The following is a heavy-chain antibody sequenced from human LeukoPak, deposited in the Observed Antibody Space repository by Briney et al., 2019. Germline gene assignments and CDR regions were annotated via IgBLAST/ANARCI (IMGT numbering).Heavy chain of an antibody. V-gene: IGHV1-69*13. CDR3: ARDRYYGSGSYYSLDY. D-gene: IGHD3-10*01. Sequence: SVKVSCKASGYTFTSYGISWVRQAPGQGLEWMGGIIPIFGTANYAQKFQGRVTITADESTSTAYMELSSLRSEDTAVYYCARDRYYGSGSYYSLDYWGQGTLVTVSS. CDR2: IIPIFGTA. J-gene: IGHJ4*02. CDR1: GYTFTSYG.